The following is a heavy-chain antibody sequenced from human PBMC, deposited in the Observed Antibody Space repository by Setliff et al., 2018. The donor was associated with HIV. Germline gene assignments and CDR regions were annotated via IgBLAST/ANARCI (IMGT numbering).Heavy chain of an antibody. V-gene: IGHV3-74*01. CDR3: ARGGVGSTGLDS. Sequence: GGSLRLSCVASGFTFNSYWMYWVRQALGKGLVWVSRIRTDGGYTAYADSVKGRFTISRDNAKNTMYLQMNSLRAEDTAVYYCARGGVGSTGLDSWGQGTPVTVSS. D-gene: IGHD3-3*01. CDR1: GFTFNSYW. J-gene: IGHJ4*02. CDR2: IRTDGGYT.